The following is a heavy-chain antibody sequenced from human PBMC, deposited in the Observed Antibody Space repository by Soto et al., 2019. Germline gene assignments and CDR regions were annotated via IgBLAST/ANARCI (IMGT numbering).Heavy chain of an antibody. Sequence: SGPTLVNPTQTLTLTCTLSGFSLSTSGVGVGWIRQPPGKALEWLALVYWDDDKRYSPSLKSRLTITTDTSKDQVDLRMDNMDPVDTATYYCARHMTTVGYFEYWGQGTLVTVSS. D-gene: IGHD4-17*01. J-gene: IGHJ4*02. CDR1: GFSLSTSGVG. CDR2: VYWDDDK. V-gene: IGHV2-5*02. CDR3: ARHMTTVGYFEY.